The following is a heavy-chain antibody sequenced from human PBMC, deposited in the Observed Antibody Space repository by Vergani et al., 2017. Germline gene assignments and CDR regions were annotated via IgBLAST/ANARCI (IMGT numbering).Heavy chain of an antibody. CDR1: GGSFSSDGYY. CDR2: IFYSGST. CDR3: AGGYDHSGFGAFDI. J-gene: IGHJ3*02. V-gene: IGHV4-31*03. D-gene: IGHD3-22*01. Sequence: QAQLQESGPGLVKPSQTLSLTCTVSGGSFSSDGYYWSWIRQHPGKGLEWIGYIFYSGSTYYNPALQSRVTISIDMFKNQFSLKLSSVTVADTAVYYCAGGYDHSGFGAFDIWGQGTMVTVSS.